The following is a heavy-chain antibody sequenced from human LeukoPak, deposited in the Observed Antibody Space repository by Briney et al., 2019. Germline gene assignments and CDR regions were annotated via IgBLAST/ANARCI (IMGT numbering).Heavy chain of an antibody. Sequence: QPGASLRLSCAASGFTFSSYAITWVRQAPGKGLEWVSAVSGSGGNTSYADSVEGRFTISRANSKNTLYLQMNSLRAEDTAVYYCAKDRSSGWYTTLDYWGQGVLVTVSS. CDR3: AKDRSSGWYTTLDY. D-gene: IGHD6-19*01. CDR1: GFTFSSYA. J-gene: IGHJ4*02. V-gene: IGHV3-23*01. CDR2: VSGSGGNT.